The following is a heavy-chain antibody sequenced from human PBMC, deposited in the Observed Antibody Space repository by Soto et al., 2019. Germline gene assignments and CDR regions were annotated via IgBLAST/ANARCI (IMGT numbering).Heavy chain of an antibody. J-gene: IGHJ3*02. CDR2: IIPIFGTA. CDR1: GGTFSSSA. D-gene: IGHD3-10*01. Sequence: ASVKVSCKASGGTFSSSAISWVRQAPGQGLEWMGGIIPIFGTANYAQKFQGRVTITADESTSTAYMELSSLRSEDTAVYYCARDMGVNYYGSGADAFDIWGQGTMVTVSS. CDR3: ARDMGVNYYGSGADAFDI. V-gene: IGHV1-69*13.